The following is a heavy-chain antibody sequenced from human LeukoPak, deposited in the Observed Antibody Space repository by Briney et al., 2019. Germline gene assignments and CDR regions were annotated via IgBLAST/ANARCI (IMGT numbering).Heavy chain of an antibody. D-gene: IGHD6-6*01. V-gene: IGHV1-18*01. Sequence: GASVKVSCKASGYTFTSYGISWVRQAPGQGLEWMGWISAYNGNTYYAQKLQGRVTLTTDTSTSTAYMELRSLRSDDTAVCYCARDVGIAARPREFDYWGQGTLVTVSS. CDR2: ISAYNGNT. CDR3: ARDVGIAARPREFDY. J-gene: IGHJ4*02. CDR1: GYTFTSYG.